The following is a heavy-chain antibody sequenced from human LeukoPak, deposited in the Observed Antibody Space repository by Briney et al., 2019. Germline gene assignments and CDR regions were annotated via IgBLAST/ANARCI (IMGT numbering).Heavy chain of an antibody. CDR3: AKWYYSDSSGSHNWFDP. Sequence: GGSLRLSCAASGFTFSSCAMSWVRQAPGKGLEWVSAISGSGGSTYYADSVKGRFTISRDNSKNTLYLQMNSLRAEDTAVYYCAKWYYSDSSGSHNWFDPWGQGTLVTVSS. J-gene: IGHJ5*02. CDR2: ISGSGGST. CDR1: GFTFSSCA. D-gene: IGHD3-22*01. V-gene: IGHV3-23*01.